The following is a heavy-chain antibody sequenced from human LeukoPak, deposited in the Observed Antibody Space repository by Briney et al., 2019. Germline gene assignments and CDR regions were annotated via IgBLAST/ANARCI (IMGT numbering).Heavy chain of an antibody. J-gene: IGHJ4*02. CDR2: IYYNGDT. Sequence: SETLSLTCTVSGGSISSYYWSWIRQPQGKGLEWIGYIYYNGDTNYNPSLKSRVTISVDTSKNQFSLKLSSVTAADTAVYYCARQAGSYSFYYFDYWGQGTLVTVSS. V-gene: IGHV4-59*08. CDR3: ARQAGSYSFYYFDY. D-gene: IGHD2-21*01. CDR1: GGSISSYY.